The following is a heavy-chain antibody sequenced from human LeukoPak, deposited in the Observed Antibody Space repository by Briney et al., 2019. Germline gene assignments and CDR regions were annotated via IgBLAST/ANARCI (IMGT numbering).Heavy chain of an antibody. CDR1: GGSISSYY. CDR2: IYYSGST. CDR3: ARGVDDSNGQWDY. V-gene: IGHV4-59*01. D-gene: IGHD3-22*01. J-gene: IGHJ4*02. Sequence: SETPSLTCTVAGGSISSYYWSWIRQPPGKGLEWLGYIYYSGSTNYNPSLKSRVTISVDTSKNPFSLKLSSVTAADTAVYYCARGVDDSNGQWDYWGQGTLVTVSS.